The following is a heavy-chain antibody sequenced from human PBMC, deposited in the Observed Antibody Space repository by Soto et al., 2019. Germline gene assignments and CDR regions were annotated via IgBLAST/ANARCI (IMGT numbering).Heavy chain of an antibody. V-gene: IGHV3-23*01. CDR3: AKDAVPYNGKWDWFDS. CDR2: IGGRGTDT. J-gene: IGHJ5*01. Sequence: DVQLLESGGGLVQPGGSLTLSCAASKFTFSDFAMSWVRQAPGKGLEWVSSIGGRGTDTYYADSVKGRFTISRDHSKNTLFLQMDGLRDEDTAVYYCAKDAVPYNGKWDWFDSWGQGTLVIGSS. D-gene: IGHD1-20*01. CDR1: KFTFSDFA.